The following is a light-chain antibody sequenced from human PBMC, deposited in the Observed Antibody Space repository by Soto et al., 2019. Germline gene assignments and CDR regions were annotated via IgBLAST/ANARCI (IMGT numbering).Light chain of an antibody. V-gene: IGKV4-1*01. CDR3: QQYYIPPLT. J-gene: IGKJ3*01. CDR1: QSLSYNSNNRTR. Sequence: DIVMTQSPDSLAVSLGERATISCRSSQSLSYNSNNRTRLAWDQQRPGQSPKLIIYWASTRESGVPDRFSGSGYGTDFTLTISSLQAADVAVYYCQQYYIPPLTFGPGTKVDLK. CDR2: WAS.